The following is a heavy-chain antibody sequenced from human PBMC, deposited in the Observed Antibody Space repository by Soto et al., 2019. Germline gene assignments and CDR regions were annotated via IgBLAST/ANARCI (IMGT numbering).Heavy chain of an antibody. CDR3: ARARGYCSSTSCYYYYYYGMDV. V-gene: IGHV4-4*02. CDR1: GGSISSSNW. J-gene: IGHJ6*02. Sequence: SETLSLTCAVSGGSISSSNWWSWVRQPPGKGLEWIGEIYHSGSTNYNPSLKSRVTISVDKSKDQFSLKLSSVTAADTAVYYCARARGYCSSTSCYYYYYYGMDVWGQGTTVTVSS. CDR2: IYHSGST. D-gene: IGHD2-2*01.